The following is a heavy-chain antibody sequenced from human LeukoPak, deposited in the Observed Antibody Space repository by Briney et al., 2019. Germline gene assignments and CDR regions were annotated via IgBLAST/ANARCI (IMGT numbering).Heavy chain of an antibody. V-gene: IGHV5-10-1*01. J-gene: IGHJ4*02. CDR1: GYSFTSYW. CDR2: IDPSDSYT. CDR3: ARRILAAAGQYYFDY. Sequence: GESLKISCKGSGYSFTSYWISWVRQMPWKGLEWMGRIDPSDSYTNYSPSFQGHVTISADKSISTAYLQWSSLKASDTAMYYCARRILAAAGQYYFDYWGQGTLVTVSS. D-gene: IGHD6-13*01.